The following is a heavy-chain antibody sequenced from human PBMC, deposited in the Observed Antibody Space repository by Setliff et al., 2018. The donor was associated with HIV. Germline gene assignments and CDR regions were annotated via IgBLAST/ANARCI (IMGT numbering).Heavy chain of an antibody. CDR3: ARPRVFDSFDV. Sequence: GASVKVSCKAIGYMILGYKMNWVRQAPGQGLEWIGRISPNNGAVEYAPKFQGRFSMTLDTSISTAYLEIPRLTSDDAAVYFCARPRVFDSFDVWGQGTKVTVSS. CDR2: ISPNNGAV. CDR1: GYMILGYK. D-gene: IGHD6-6*01. J-gene: IGHJ3*01. V-gene: IGHV1-2*06.